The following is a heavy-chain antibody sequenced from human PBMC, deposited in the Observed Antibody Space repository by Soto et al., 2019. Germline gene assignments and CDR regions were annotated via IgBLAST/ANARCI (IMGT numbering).Heavy chain of an antibody. J-gene: IGHJ4*02. CDR1: GFNFNKYA. Sequence: EVQLLESGGGLVRPGESLRLSCAASGFNFNKYAMSWVRQAPGEGLEWVSGISCCGGTAPYPDSVKGRFTIASDDAKNTLYLDMNSLRVEDTAEYYCAKADGQQWLLPHLENWGRGTLVTVS. V-gene: IGHV3-23*01. D-gene: IGHD6-19*01. CDR3: AKADGQQWLLPHLEN. CDR2: ISCCGGTA.